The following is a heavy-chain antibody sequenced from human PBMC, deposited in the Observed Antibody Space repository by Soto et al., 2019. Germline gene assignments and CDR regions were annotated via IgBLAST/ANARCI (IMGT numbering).Heavy chain of an antibody. D-gene: IGHD2-15*01. CDR2: SA. CDR1: GGTFSIYT. V-gene: IGHV1-69*01. CDR3: AREGPPDIAWFDP. Sequence: QVQLVQSGAEVKKPGSWGKVSCKASGGTFSIYTISWVRQAPGQGLEWMGGSANSAQKFQGRLTVTADESPSTVYLELSSLTSEDTAVYYCAREGPPDIAWFDPWGQGTLVSVSS. J-gene: IGHJ5*02.